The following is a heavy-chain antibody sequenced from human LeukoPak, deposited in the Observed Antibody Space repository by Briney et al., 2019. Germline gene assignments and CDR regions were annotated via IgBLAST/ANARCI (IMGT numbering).Heavy chain of an antibody. J-gene: IGHJ6*02. Sequence: GESLKISCKGSGYRFNAYWIAWVRQMPGKGLEWMGIIYPDDSDTRYSPSFQGQVTISADKSISTAYLQWSSLKASDTAMYYCARIGVGSSSGYYGMDVWGQGTTVTVSS. V-gene: IGHV5-51*01. D-gene: IGHD6-6*01. CDR1: GYRFNAYW. CDR3: ARIGVGSSSGYYGMDV. CDR2: IYPDDSDT.